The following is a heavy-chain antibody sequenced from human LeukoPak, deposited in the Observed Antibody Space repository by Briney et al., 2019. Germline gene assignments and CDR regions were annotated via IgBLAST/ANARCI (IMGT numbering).Heavy chain of an antibody. D-gene: IGHD2-2*01. J-gene: IGHJ6*03. CDR1: GGSISSGSYY. CDR3: ARDQGYCSSSSCYDFGYMDV. V-gene: IGHV4-61*02. CDR2: IYTSGST. Sequence: PSETLSLTCTVSGGSISSGSYYWSWIRQPAGKGLEWIGRIYTSGSTNYNPSLKSRVTISVDTSKTQFSLKLSSVTAADTAVYYCARDQGYCSSSSCYDFGYMDVWGKGTTVTVSS.